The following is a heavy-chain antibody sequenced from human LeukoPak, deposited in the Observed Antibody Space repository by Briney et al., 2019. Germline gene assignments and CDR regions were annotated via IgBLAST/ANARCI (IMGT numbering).Heavy chain of an antibody. CDR1: GFTFSSYW. Sequence: PGGSLRLSRAGAGFTFSSYWMSWVRQAQGKGLEWVAKINKDGSEKYYVYSVKGPFTISRDNANNSLYLQMNSLRAEDTAVYFCARDLPDYWGQGTLVTVSS. V-gene: IGHV3-7*01. CDR2: INKDGSEK. J-gene: IGHJ4*02. CDR3: ARDLPDY.